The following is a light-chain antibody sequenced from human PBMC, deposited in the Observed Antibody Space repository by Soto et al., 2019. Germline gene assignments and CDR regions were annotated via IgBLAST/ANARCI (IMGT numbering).Light chain of an antibody. V-gene: IGKV1-39*01. CDR1: QSITNN. Sequence: DIQMTQSPSSLSAFVGDTVTITCRASQSITNNLSWYQQKPGKAPKLLIYGASSLQGGVPSRFSGSGSGTDFSLTISSLQPEDFATYFCQQTYTTPYAFGQGTKLEIK. CDR2: GAS. CDR3: QQTYTTPYA. J-gene: IGKJ2*01.